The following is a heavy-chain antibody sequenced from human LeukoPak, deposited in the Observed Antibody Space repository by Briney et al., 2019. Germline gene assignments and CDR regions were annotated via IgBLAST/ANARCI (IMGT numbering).Heavy chain of an antibody. CDR1: GYSFTSYW. CDR2: IDPSDSYT. V-gene: IGHV5-10-1*01. J-gene: IGHJ5*02. D-gene: IGHD2-15*01. CDR3: ARQIYCSGGSCYSNWFDP. Sequence: GESLKISCKGSGYSFTSYWISWVRQMPGKGLEWVGRIDPSDSYTNYSPSFQGHVTISADKSISTAYLQWSSLKASDTAMYYCARQIYCSGGSCYSNWFDPWGQGTLVTVSS.